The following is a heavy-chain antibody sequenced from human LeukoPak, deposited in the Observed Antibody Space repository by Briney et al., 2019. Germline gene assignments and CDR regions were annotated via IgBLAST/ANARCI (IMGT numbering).Heavy chain of an antibody. V-gene: IGHV4-34*01. J-gene: IGHJ4*02. CDR1: GGSFSGYY. D-gene: IGHD1-26*01. CDR2: INHSGST. CDR3: AGGTYYYFDY. Sequence: ASETLSLTCAVYGGSFSGYYWSWIRQPPGKGLEWIGEINHSGSTNYNPSLKSRVTISVDTSKNQFSLKLSSVTAADTAIYYCAGGTYYYFDYWGQGTLVTVSS.